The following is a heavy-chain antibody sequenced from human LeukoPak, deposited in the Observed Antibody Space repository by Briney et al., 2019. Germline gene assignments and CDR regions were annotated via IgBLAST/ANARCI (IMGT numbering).Heavy chain of an antibody. J-gene: IGHJ4*02. CDR3: ARGGDSGYEGHLEALVFDY. CDR2: IYYSGTT. V-gene: IGHV4-39*01. Sequence: PSETLSLTCSVSGGSISSSSYYWGWIRQPPGKGLEWIASIYYSGTTYYNPSLKSRINMSVDTSKNQFSLKLSSVTAADTAVYYCARGGDSGYEGHLEALVFDYWGQGTLVTVSS. CDR1: GGSISSSSYY. D-gene: IGHD5-12*01.